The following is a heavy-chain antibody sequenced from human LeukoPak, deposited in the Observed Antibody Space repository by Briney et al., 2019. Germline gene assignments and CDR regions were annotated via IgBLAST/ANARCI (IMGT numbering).Heavy chain of an antibody. CDR3: ARESMLAAAGIYFDY. D-gene: IGHD6-13*01. Sequence: SQTLSLTCAISGDSVSSNSAAWNWIRQSPSRGLEWMGRTYYRSKWYNDYAVSVKSGITINPDTSKNQFSLQLNSVTPEDTAVYYCARESMLAAAGIYFDYWGQGTLVTVSS. J-gene: IGHJ4*02. CDR1: GDSVSSNSAA. V-gene: IGHV6-1*01. CDR2: TYYRSKWYN.